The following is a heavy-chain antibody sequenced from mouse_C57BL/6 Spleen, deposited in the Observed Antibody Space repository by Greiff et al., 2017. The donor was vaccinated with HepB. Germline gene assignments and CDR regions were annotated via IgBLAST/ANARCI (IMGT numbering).Heavy chain of an antibody. CDR2: IRSKSNNYAT. J-gene: IGHJ1*03. Sequence: DVQLQESGGGLVQPKGSLKLSCAASGFSFNTYAMNWVRQAPGKGLEWVARIRSKSNNYATYYADSVKDRFTISRDDSESMLYLQMNNLKTEDTAMYYCVRPLYYDYDVWYFDVWGTGTTVTVSS. D-gene: IGHD2-4*01. CDR3: VRPLYYDYDVWYFDV. CDR1: GFSFNTYA. V-gene: IGHV10-1*01.